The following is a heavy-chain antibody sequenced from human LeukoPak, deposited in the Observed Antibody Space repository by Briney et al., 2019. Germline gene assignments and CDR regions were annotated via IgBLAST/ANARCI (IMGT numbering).Heavy chain of an antibody. D-gene: IGHD3-22*01. CDR3: ARADSSGYSLLGY. CDR2: INPNSGGT. CDR1: GYTFTGYY. J-gene: IGHJ4*02. Sequence: ASVKVSCKASGYTFTGYYMHWVRQAPGQGLEWMGWINPNSGGTNYAQKFQGRVTMTRDTSISTAYMELSRLRSDDTAVYYCARADSSGYSLLGYWGQGTLVTVSS. V-gene: IGHV1-2*02.